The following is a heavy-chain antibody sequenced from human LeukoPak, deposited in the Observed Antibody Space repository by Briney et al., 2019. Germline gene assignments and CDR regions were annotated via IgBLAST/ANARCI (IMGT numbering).Heavy chain of an antibody. V-gene: IGHV3-30*18. D-gene: IGHD3-22*01. Sequence: GGSLRLSCAASGFTFSSYGMHWVRQAPGKGLEWVAVISYDGSNKYYADSVKGRFTISRDNSKNTLYLQMNSLRAEDTAVYYCAKDGRHYYDSSGYPNYFDYWGQGTLVTVSS. CDR2: ISYDGSNK. CDR1: GFTFSSYG. CDR3: AKDGRHYYDSSGYPNYFDY. J-gene: IGHJ4*02.